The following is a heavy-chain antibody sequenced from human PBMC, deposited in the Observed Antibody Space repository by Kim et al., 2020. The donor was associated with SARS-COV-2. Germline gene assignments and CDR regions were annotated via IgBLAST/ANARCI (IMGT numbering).Heavy chain of an antibody. CDR2: IWYDGSNK. D-gene: IGHD2-2*01. V-gene: IGHV3-33*01. CDR1: GFTFSSYG. Sequence: GGSLRLSCAASGFTFSSYGMHWVRQAPGKGLEWVAVIWYDGSNKYYADSVKGRFTISRDNSKNTLYLQMNSLSAEDTAVYYCARDYCSSTSCYVGYYFDYWGQGTLVTVSS. J-gene: IGHJ4*02. CDR3: ARDYCSSTSCYVGYYFDY.